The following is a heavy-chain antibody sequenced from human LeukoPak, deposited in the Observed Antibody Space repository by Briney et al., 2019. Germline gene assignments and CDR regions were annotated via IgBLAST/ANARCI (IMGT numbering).Heavy chain of an antibody. V-gene: IGHV6-1*01. CDR3: ARVWGSGGDCSSTSCYSSDYYGMDV. CDR1: GDSVSSNSAA. CDR2: TYYRSKWYN. D-gene: IGHD2-2*01. Sequence: SQTLSLTCAIAGDSVSSNSAAWNWIRQSPSRGLEWLGRTYYRSKWYNDYAVSVKSRITINPDTSKNQFSLQLNSVTPEDTAVYYCARVWGSGGDCSSTSCYSSDYYGMDVWGQGTTVTVSS. J-gene: IGHJ6*02.